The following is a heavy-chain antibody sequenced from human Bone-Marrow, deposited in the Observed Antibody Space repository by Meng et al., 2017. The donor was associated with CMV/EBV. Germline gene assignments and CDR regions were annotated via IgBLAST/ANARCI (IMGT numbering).Heavy chain of an antibody. J-gene: IGHJ2*01. CDR1: GFTFSRFW. CDR2: IKHDGSQK. V-gene: IGHV3-7*01. Sequence: GESLKISCAASGFTFSRFWMSWVRQAPGKGLEWVANIKHDGSQKNYVVSVKGRFTISRDNAKNPLYLQMSSLRADDTAVYYCARDYGNWYFDLWGRGTLVTVSS. CDR3: ARDYGNWYFDL. D-gene: IGHD1-1*01.